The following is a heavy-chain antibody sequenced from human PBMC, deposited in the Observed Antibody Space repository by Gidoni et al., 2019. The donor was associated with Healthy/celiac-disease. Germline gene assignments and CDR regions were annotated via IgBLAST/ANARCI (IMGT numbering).Heavy chain of an antibody. CDR2: IKQDGSEK. J-gene: IGHJ4*02. D-gene: IGHD5-12*01. CDR1: GFTFITYW. CDR3: ARDSVRDGYNALDD. Sequence: EVQLVESGVGLVQPGWSMRLSCAASGFTFITYWMSWVRQAPGKGPEWVANIKQDGSEKYYVDSWKGRFTISRDNAKNSLYLKMNSLRAEDTAVYYCARDSVRDGYNALDDWGQGTLVTVSS. V-gene: IGHV3-7*04.